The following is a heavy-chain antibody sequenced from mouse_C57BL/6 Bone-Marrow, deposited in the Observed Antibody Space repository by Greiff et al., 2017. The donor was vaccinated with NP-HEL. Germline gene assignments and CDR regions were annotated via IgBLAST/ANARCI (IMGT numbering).Heavy chain of an antibody. J-gene: IGHJ2*01. D-gene: IGHD2-4*01. CDR2: IDPSDSYT. CDR3: ARGLRN. Sequence: VQLQQPGAELVRPGTSVKLSCKASGNTLTSYWMHWVKQRPGQGLEWIGVIDPSDSYTNYNQKFKGKATLTVDTSSSTAYMQLSSLTSEDSAVYYCARGLRNWGQGTTLTVSS. V-gene: IGHV1-59*01. CDR1: GNTLTSYW.